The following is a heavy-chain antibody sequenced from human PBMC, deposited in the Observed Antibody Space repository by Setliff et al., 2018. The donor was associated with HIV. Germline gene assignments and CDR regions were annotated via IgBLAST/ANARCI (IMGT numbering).Heavy chain of an antibody. CDR2: IYHSGST. CDR1: AYSINSGYC. Sequence: SETLSLTCAVSAYSINSGYCWGWIRQSPGKGLEWIASIYHSGSTYYNPSLKSRVTISVDTSKNQFSLKLSSVAAADTAVYYCARHDGTYCGGDCYLLGYFDLWGRGTLVTVSS. CDR3: ARHDGTYCGGDCYLLGYFDL. V-gene: IGHV4-38-2*01. J-gene: IGHJ2*01. D-gene: IGHD2-21*02.